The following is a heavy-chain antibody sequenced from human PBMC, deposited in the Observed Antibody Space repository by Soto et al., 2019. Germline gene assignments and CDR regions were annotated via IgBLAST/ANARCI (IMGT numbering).Heavy chain of an antibody. CDR1: GFTFSSYA. V-gene: IGHV3-23*01. J-gene: IGHJ4*02. Sequence: EVQLLESGGGLVQPGGSLRLSCAASGFTFSSYAMSWVRQAPGKGLEWVSAIGGSGGSTYYADSVKGRFTISRDNSKNTLYLQMNSLRAEDTAVYYCANPLTFGGVIVTGYWGQGTLVTVSS. CDR3: ANPLTFGGVIVTGY. D-gene: IGHD3-16*02. CDR2: IGGSGGST.